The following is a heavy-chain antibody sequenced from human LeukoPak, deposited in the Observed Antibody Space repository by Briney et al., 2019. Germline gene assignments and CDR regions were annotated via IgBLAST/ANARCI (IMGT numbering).Heavy chain of an antibody. V-gene: IGHV3-30*18. CDR3: AKGVTYYYDSSGYYGFDP. CDR1: GFSFSSYG. D-gene: IGHD3-22*01. CDR2: ISYDGGNK. Sequence: GGSLRLSCAASGFSFSSYGMHWVRQAPGKGLEWVAVISYDGGNKYYADSVKGRFTISRDNSKNTLYLQMNSLRAEGTAVYYCAKGVTYYYDSSGYYGFDPRGQGTLVTVSS. J-gene: IGHJ5*02.